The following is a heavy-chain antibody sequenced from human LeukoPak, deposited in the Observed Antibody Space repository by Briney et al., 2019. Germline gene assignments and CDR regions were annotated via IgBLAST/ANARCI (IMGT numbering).Heavy chain of an antibody. CDR3: ARDFPVDTAMVSFYFDY. D-gene: IGHD5-18*01. V-gene: IGHV3-30*04. CDR1: GFTFSSYA. Sequence: GRSLRLSCAASGFTFSSYAMHWVCQAPGKGLEWVAVISYDGSNKYYADSVKGRFTISRDNSKNTLYLQMNSLRAEDTAVYYCARDFPVDTAMVSFYFDYWGQGTLVTVSS. CDR2: ISYDGSNK. J-gene: IGHJ4*02.